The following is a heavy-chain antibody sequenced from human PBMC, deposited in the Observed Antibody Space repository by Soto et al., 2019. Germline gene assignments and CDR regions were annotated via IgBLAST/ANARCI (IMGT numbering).Heavy chain of an antibody. V-gene: IGHV3-74*01. J-gene: IGHJ4*02. CDR1: GFTFSTYW. D-gene: IGHD5-18*01. CDR3: AKVDTAMVTFDY. Sequence: GGSLRLSCAASGFTFSTYWMHWVRQAPGEGLVWLSGITAAGTSTSSADSVKGRFTISRDNSKNTLYLQMNSLRAEDTAVYYCAKVDTAMVTFDYWGQGTLVTVSS. CDR2: ITAAGTST.